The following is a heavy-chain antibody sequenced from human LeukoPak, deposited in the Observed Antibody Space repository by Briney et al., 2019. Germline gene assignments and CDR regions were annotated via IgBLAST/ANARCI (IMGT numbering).Heavy chain of an antibody. CDR2: IYFSGAT. J-gene: IGHJ4*02. D-gene: IGHD4-17*01. V-gene: IGHV4-59*12. CDR3: ARGVTTWNY. CDR1: GGSISGYI. Sequence: PSETLSLTCTVSGGSISGYIWSWIRRPPGKGLEWIGYIYFSGATNYNPSLKSRVTISVDTSKNQFSLKLSSVTAADTAVYYCARGVTTWNYWGQGTLVTVSS.